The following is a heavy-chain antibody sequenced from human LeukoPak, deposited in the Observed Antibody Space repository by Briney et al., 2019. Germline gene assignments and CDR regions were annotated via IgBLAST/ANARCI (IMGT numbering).Heavy chain of an antibody. V-gene: IGHV1-24*01. CDR2: FDPEDGET. CDR1: GYTLTELS. CDR3: ARDRDGYGDYDY. Sequence: ASVKVSCKVSGYTLTELSMHWVRQAPGKGLEWMGGFDPEDGETIYAQKFQGRVTMTEDTSTDTAYMELSRLRSDDTAVYYCARDRDGYGDYDYWGQGTLVTVSS. D-gene: IGHD4-17*01. J-gene: IGHJ4*02.